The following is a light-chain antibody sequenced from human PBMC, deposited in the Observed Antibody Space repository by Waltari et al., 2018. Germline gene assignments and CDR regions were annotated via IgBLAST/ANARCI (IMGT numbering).Light chain of an antibody. CDR1: NSDIGNFNL. V-gene: IGLV2-23*02. CDR3: CSYAGSKTYV. CDR2: EVN. J-gene: IGLJ1*01. Sequence: QSALTQPASVSGSPGQSISLSCSGTNSDIGNFNLVSWYQRHPDKAPKLIIYEVNKRPSGVFHLFSGSKSGKTASLTISGLQAEDEADYYCCSYAGSKTYVFGPGTKVTVL.